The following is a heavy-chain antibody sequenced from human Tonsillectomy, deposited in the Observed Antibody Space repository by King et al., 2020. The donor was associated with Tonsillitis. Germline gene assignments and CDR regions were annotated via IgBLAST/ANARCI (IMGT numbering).Heavy chain of an antibody. D-gene: IGHD5-24*01. CDR2: IYSGGST. CDR1: GFAVSTKY. CDR3: TRAEGYNEFYFAF. J-gene: IGHJ4*02. V-gene: IGHV3-53*04. Sequence: VQLVESGGGLVQPGGSLRLSCAASGFAVSTKYMSWVRQAPGKGPEWVSVIYSGGSTYYADSVRGRFTISRDNSKNTVDLHMKSLRVEDTALYYCTRAEGYNEFYFAFWGQGVLVTVSS.